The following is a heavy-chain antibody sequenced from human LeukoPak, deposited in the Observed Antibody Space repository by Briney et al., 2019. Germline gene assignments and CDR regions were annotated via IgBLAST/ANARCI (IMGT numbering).Heavy chain of an antibody. CDR3: ACRDLTSTWSYP. V-gene: IGHV5-51*01. D-gene: IGHD2-2*01. J-gene: IGHJ5*02. Sequence: GESLMISCKGTGYSFRSYWIGWVRQMPGKGMEWMGVIYPGDSRTRYNPSLQGQVTISVDKSINTAYLEWVSLKASDTAMYYCACRDLTSTWSYPWGQGTLVTVSS. CDR1: GYSFRSYW. CDR2: IYPGDSRT.